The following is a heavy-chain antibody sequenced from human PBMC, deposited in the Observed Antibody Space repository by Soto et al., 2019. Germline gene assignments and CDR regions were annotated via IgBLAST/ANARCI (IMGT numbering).Heavy chain of an antibody. D-gene: IGHD4-17*01. CDR2: ISYDGSNK. Sequence: VQLVESGGGLIQPGGSLRLSCAASGFTFSSYAMHWVRQAPGKGLEWVAVISYDGSNKYYADSVKGRFTISRDNSKNTLYLQMNSLRAEDTAVYYCAREGFRGYGDYVGKGWFDPWGQGTLVTVSS. CDR1: GFTFSSYA. CDR3: AREGFRGYGDYVGKGWFDP. V-gene: IGHV3-30-3*01. J-gene: IGHJ5*02.